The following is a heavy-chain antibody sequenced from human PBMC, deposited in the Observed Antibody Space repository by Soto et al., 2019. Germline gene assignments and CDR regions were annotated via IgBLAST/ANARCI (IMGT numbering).Heavy chain of an antibody. CDR3: ARIADCSITTCSFPSRFHIRGYYYYYGMDV. J-gene: IGHJ6*02. CDR2: ISYDGSNK. Sequence: GGSLRLSCAASGFTFSSYAMHWVRQAPGKGLEWVAVISYDGSNKYYADSVKGRFTISRDNSKNTLYLQMNSLRAEDTAVYYCARIADCSITTCSFPSRFHIRGYYYYYGMDVWGQGTTVTVSS. V-gene: IGHV3-30-3*01. D-gene: IGHD2-2*01. CDR1: GFTFSSYA.